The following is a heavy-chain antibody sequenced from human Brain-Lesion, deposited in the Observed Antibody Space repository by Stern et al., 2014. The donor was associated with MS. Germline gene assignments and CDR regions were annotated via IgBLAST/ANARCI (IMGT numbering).Heavy chain of an antibody. Sequence: EVQLEESGGGVVQPGRSLRLSCEASGFSFEDHGMHWVRQAPGKGLEWVADITWNSGTIAYADSVKGRFTISRDDAKNSLYLHMNGLRAEDTALYYCAKDMMDYFGSGTFGSFDHWGQGTLVTVSS. V-gene: IGHV3-9*01. CDR2: ITWNSGTI. CDR3: AKDMMDYFGSGTFGSFDH. J-gene: IGHJ4*02. CDR1: GFSFEDHG. D-gene: IGHD3-10*01.